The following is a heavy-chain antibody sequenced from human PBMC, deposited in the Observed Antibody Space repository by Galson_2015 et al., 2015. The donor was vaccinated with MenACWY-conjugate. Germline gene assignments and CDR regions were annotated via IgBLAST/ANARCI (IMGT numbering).Heavy chain of an antibody. D-gene: IGHD2-2*01. CDR2: IYPGDSDT. CDR1: GYNFPSFW. Sequence: QSGAEVKKAGESLKISCKVSGYNFPSFWIGWVRQVPGEGLEWMGIIYPGDSDTKYSPSFEGQVTISADKSINTAYLQWNSLKASDTAIYYCARQLHYCSSASCYHSYYYYNMDVWGQGTTVTVSS. V-gene: IGHV5-51*01. J-gene: IGHJ6*03. CDR3: ARQLHYCSSASCYHSYYYYNMDV.